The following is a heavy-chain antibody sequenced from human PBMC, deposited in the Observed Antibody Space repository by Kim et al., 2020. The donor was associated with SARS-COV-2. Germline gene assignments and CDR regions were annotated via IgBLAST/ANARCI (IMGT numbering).Heavy chain of an antibody. CDR1: GFTFDDYA. V-gene: IGHV3-43*02. J-gene: IGHJ6*01. D-gene: IGHD3-16*01. Sequence: GGSLRLSCAASGFTFDDYAMHWVRQAPGKGLEWVSLISGEGGSTYYADSVKGRFTISRDNSKNSLYLQMNSLRTEDTALYDCARKAGYFDYVWGSYSDYGMDVWGEGTTVSVSS. CDR3: ARKAGYFDYVWGSYSDYGMDV. CDR2: ISGEGGST.